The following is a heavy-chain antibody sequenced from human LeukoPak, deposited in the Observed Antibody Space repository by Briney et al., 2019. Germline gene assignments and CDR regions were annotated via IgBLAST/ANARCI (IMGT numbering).Heavy chain of an antibody. CDR1: GFTFDDYA. D-gene: IGHD1-1*01. V-gene: IGHV3-9*01. J-gene: IGHJ6*02. CDR3: AKDRTGYYYYGMDV. Sequence: GGSLRLSCAASGFTFDDYAMHWVRQAPGKGLEWVSGISWNSGSIGYADSVKGRFTISRDNAKNSLYLQMNSLRAEDTALYYCAKDRTGYYYYGMDVWGQGTTVTVYS. CDR2: ISWNSGSI.